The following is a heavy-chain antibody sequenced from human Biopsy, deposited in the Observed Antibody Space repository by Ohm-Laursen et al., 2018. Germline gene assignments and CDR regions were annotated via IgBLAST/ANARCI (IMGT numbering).Heavy chain of an antibody. J-gene: IGHJ4*02. CDR1: GYSFTSYY. V-gene: IGHV1-46*01. Sequence: ASVKVSCKASGYSFTSYYMHWVRQAPGHGLEWMGMINPSGSTTSYPQIFQGRVTMTRDTSTSTVYMELSSLRSADTAVYFCARNTGWYGDLYYFDYWGQGTLVTVSS. CDR2: INPSGSTT. D-gene: IGHD6-19*01. CDR3: ARNTGWYGDLYYFDY.